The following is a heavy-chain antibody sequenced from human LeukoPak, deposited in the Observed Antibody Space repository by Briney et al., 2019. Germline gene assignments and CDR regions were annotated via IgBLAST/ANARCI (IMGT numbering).Heavy chain of an antibody. V-gene: IGHV3-48*02. J-gene: IGHJ6*03. CDR1: GFSFSSYA. CDR3: ARNGPSYHYTDV. Sequence: PGGSLRLSCAATGFSFSSYAMNWVRQTPGKGLEWVSFISNSATVTYYADSVKGRFAISRDNAKNSLYLQMNSLRDEDTSVYFCARNGPSYHYTDVWGKGTTVTVSS. D-gene: IGHD2-8*01. CDR2: ISNSATVT.